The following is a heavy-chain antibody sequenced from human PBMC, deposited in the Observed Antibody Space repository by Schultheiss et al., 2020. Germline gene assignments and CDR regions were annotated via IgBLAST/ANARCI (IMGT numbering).Heavy chain of an antibody. Sequence: GGSLRLSCAASGFTFSDYYMSWIRQAPGKGLEWVSYISSSGSTIYYADSVKGRFTISRDNSKNTLYLQMNSLRAEDTAVYYCAKVSGYDYVIDYYYGMDVWGQGTTVTVSS. V-gene: IGHV3-11*01. CDR1: GFTFSDYY. D-gene: IGHD5-12*01. CDR2: ISSSGSTI. J-gene: IGHJ6*02. CDR3: AKVSGYDYVIDYYYGMDV.